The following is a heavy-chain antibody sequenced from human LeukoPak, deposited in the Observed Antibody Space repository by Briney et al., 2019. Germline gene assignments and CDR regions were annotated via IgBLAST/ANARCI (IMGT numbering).Heavy chain of an antibody. CDR2: ISYDGSNK. CDR3: AKVYTYYYYYMDV. V-gene: IGHV3-30*04. CDR1: AFTFSSYA. Sequence: PGGSLRLSCAASAFTFSSYAMHWVRQAPGKGLEWVAVISYDGSNKYYADSVKGRFTISRDNSKNTLYLQMNSLRAEDTAVYYCAKVYTYYYYYMDVWGKGTTVTVSS. D-gene: IGHD4-11*01. J-gene: IGHJ6*03.